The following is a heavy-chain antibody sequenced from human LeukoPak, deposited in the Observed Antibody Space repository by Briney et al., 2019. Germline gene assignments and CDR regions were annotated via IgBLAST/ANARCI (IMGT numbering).Heavy chain of an antibody. D-gene: IGHD3-3*01. CDR1: GSSFTSYW. V-gene: IGHV5-51*01. CDR2: IYPGDSDT. CDR3: ARPYDFWSGYYVPDAFDI. Sequence: GASLKISCKGSGSSFTSYWIGWVRQMPGKGLEWMGIIYPGDSDTRYSPSFQGQVTISADKSISTAYLQWSSLKASDTAMYYCARPYDFWSGYYVPDAFDIWGQGTMVTVSS. J-gene: IGHJ3*02.